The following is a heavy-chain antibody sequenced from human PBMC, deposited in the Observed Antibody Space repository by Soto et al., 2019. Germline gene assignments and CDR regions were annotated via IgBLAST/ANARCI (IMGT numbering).Heavy chain of an antibody. J-gene: IGHJ4*02. CDR1: GFTFSSYA. V-gene: IGHV3-23*01. Sequence: GGSLRLSCAASGFTFSSYAVSWVRQAPGKGLEWVSTISGSGGSTYYADSVKGRFTISRDNSKNTLYLQMNSLRAEDTAVYYCAKGSSGWYERFDYWGQGTLVTVSS. CDR2: ISGSGGST. CDR3: AKGSSGWYERFDY. D-gene: IGHD6-19*01.